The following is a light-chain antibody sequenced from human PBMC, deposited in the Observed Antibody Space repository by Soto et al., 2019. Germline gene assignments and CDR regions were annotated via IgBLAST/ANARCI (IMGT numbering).Light chain of an antibody. J-gene: IGKJ4*01. CDR2: AAS. CDR1: EFVRGPY. Sequence: PGERATLYCRASEFVRGPYLTWYQLKPDQAPRLLIYAASSRATGIPDRFSGSGSGTDFTLTITRLEPEDSAVYYCEQYDGSVLTFGGGTKVEIK. CDR3: EQYDGSVLT. V-gene: IGKV3-20*01.